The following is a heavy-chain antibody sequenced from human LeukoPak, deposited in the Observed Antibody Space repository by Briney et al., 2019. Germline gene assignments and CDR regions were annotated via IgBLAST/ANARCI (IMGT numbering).Heavy chain of an antibody. J-gene: IGHJ6*02. V-gene: IGHV4-4*07. CDR1: GGSISSYY. CDR3: ARVQTLNYYYGMDV. D-gene: IGHD4-11*01. Sequence: SETLSLTCTVSGGSISSYYWSWIRQPAGKGLEWIGRIYTSGSTNYNPSLKSRVTMSVDTSKNQFSLKLSSVTVADTAVYYCARVQTLNYYYGMDVWGQGTTVTVSS. CDR2: IYTSGST.